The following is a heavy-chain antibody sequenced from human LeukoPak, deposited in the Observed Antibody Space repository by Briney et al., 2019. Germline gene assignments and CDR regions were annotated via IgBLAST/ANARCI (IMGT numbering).Heavy chain of an antibody. CDR2: IYYSGST. Sequence: SETLSLTCTVSGGSISSSSYYWGWIRQPPGKGLEWIGSIYYSGSTYYNPSLKSRVTISVDTSKNQFSPKLSSVTAADTAVYYCARDRSYYYYMDVWGKGTTVTVSS. J-gene: IGHJ6*03. CDR1: GGSISSSSYY. CDR3: ARDRSYYYYMDV. V-gene: IGHV4-39*07.